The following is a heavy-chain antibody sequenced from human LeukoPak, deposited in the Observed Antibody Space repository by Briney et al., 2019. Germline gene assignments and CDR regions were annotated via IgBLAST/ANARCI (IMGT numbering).Heavy chain of an antibody. CDR3: ARDADYGGSPDAFDV. CDR2: ISSSGSTI. J-gene: IGHJ3*01. V-gene: IGHV3-11*01. D-gene: IGHD4-23*01. Sequence: GGSLRLSCAASGFTFSDYYMSWIRQAPGKGLEWVSYISSSGSTIYYADSVKGRFTISRDNAKNSLYLQMNTLRAEDTAVYYCARDADYGGSPDAFDVWGRGTIVTVSS. CDR1: GFTFSDYY.